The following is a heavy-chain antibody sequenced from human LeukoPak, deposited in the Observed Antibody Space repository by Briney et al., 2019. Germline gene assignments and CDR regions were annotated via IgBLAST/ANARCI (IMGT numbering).Heavy chain of an antibody. Sequence: PGGSLRLSCAASGFTFSSYEMNWVRQAPGKGLEWVSYISSGSTIYYADSVKGRFTISRDNAKNSLYLQMNSLRAEDTAVYYCAAEVAAAGIPRVDVWGKGTTVTISS. CDR1: GFTFSSYE. CDR3: AAEVAAAGIPRVDV. J-gene: IGHJ6*04. CDR2: ISSGSTI. V-gene: IGHV3-48*03. D-gene: IGHD6-13*01.